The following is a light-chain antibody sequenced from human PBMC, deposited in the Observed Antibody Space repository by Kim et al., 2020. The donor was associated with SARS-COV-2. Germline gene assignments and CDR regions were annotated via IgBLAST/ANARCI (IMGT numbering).Light chain of an antibody. J-gene: IGKJ1*01. Sequence: SSLSASVGDRVTITCRASQGISNYLAWYQQKPGKVPKLLIYASSTLQSGVPSRFSGSGSGTDFTLTISSLQPEDVATYYCQKEGTFGQGTKVEIK. CDR2: ASS. CDR1: QGISNY. V-gene: IGKV1-27*01. CDR3: QKEGT.